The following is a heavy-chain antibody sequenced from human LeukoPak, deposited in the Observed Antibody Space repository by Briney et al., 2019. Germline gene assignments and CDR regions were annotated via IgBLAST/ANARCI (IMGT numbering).Heavy chain of an antibody. CDR1: GFTFSNYA. V-gene: IGHV3-7*01. J-gene: IGHJ3*02. CDR3: ARDLALYYGSATDAFDI. CDR2: IKQDGSEK. D-gene: IGHD3-10*01. Sequence: GGSLRLSCAASGFTFSNYAMRWVRQAPGKGLEWVANIKQDGSEKYYVDSVKGRFTISRDNAKNSLYLQMNSLRAEDTAVYYCARDLALYYGSATDAFDIWGQGTMVTVSS.